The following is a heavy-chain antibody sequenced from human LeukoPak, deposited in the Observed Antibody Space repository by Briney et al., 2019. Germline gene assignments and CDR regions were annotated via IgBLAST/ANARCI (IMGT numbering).Heavy chain of an antibody. D-gene: IGHD4-23*01. Sequence: KPSETLSLTCTVSGGSISSYYWSWIRQPAGKGLEWIGRIYTSGSTNYNPSLKSRVTMSVDTSKNQFSLKLSSVTAADTAVYCCARSEYGGNRWYYYYMDVWGKGTTVTVSS. J-gene: IGHJ6*03. CDR1: GGSISSYY. V-gene: IGHV4-4*07. CDR2: IYTSGST. CDR3: ARSEYGGNRWYYYYMDV.